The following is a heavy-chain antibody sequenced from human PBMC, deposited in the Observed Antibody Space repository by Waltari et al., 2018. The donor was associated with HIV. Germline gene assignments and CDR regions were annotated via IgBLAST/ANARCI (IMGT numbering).Heavy chain of an antibody. V-gene: IGHV1-2*02. D-gene: IGHD3-9*01. J-gene: IGHJ5*02. CDR1: GYTFTGYY. Sequence: QVLLVQSGAEVKKPGASVKVSCKDSGYTFTGYYIHWVRQAPGQGLEWMGVMKPNSGGTHVTQKFQGRVTMTRDKSSSTAYLEVRSLTSDDTALYWCSRGGVILTGYYPSGVSWGQGTLVTVPS. CDR3: SRGGVILTGYYPSGVS. CDR2: MKPNSGGT.